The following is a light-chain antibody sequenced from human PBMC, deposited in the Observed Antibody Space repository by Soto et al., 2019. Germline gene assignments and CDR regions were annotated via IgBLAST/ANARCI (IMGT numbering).Light chain of an antibody. CDR1: QSISSSN. Sequence: EIVLTQSPGTLSLSPGERATLSCRASQSISSSNLVWYQQKPGQAPRLLIYGASSRATGIPDRFSGSGSGTVFTLTISSLEPDDFAVYFCHHCGGSQPFGQGTKVETK. V-gene: IGKV3-20*01. CDR3: HHCGGSQP. J-gene: IGKJ1*01. CDR2: GAS.